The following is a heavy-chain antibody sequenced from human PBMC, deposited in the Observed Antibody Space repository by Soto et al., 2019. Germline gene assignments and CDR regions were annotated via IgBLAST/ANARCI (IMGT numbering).Heavy chain of an antibody. V-gene: IGHV3-33*01. CDR1: GFSFSTYG. J-gene: IGHJ6*02. CDR3: ARDPYGSGSPKTYYYYGMDV. Sequence: GGSLRLSCAASGFSFSTYGMHWVRQAPGKCLERVAVIWYDGINKYYADSVKGRFTLSRDNSKNTLYLQMNSLRAEDTAVYYCARDPYGSGSPKTYYYYGMDVCGQGTTVTVSS. CDR2: IWYDGINK. D-gene: IGHD3-10*01.